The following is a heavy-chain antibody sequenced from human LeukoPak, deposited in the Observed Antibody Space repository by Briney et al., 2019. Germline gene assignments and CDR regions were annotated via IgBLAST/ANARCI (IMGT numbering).Heavy chain of an antibody. J-gene: IGHJ3*02. Sequence: SETLSLTCTVSGGSISSYYGSWIRQPPGKGLEWIGYIYYSGSTSYNPSLKSRVTISLDTSKHQFSLKLNSVTAADTAVYYCARHAYCGGDCFGGAFEIWGQGTVVTVSS. CDR1: GGSISSYY. CDR2: IYYSGST. V-gene: IGHV4-59*08. D-gene: IGHD2-21*02. CDR3: ARHAYCGGDCFGGAFEI.